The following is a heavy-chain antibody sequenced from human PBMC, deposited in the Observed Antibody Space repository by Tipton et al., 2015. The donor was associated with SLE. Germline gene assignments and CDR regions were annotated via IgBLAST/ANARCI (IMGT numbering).Heavy chain of an antibody. J-gene: IGHJ4*02. CDR2: INHSGST. CDR1: GGSFSAYY. D-gene: IGHD5-24*01. CDR3: AGEGAFEDGYSLY. V-gene: IGHV4-34*01. Sequence: TLSLTCAVYGGSFSAYYWSWIRQPPGKGLEWIGEINHSGSTNYNPSLKSRVTISVDTSKNQFSLKLSSVTAADTAVYYCAGEGAFEDGYSLYWGQGTLVTVSS.